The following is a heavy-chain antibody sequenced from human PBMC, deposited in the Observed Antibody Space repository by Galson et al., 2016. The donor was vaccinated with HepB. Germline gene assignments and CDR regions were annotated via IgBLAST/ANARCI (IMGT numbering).Heavy chain of an antibody. V-gene: IGHV3-15*01. J-gene: IGHJ4*02. D-gene: IGHD3-16*01. CDR2: IKRKTDGGTT. CDR3: TTDLNLNWEGYYFDY. Sequence: SLRLSCAVSGFTLNNAWMSWVRQAPGKGLEWVGRIKRKTDGGTTDYAAPVKGRFTISRDDSKNTLYLQLNSLKTEDTAVYYCTTDLNLNWEGYYFDYWGQGTLVTVSS. CDR1: GFTLNNAW.